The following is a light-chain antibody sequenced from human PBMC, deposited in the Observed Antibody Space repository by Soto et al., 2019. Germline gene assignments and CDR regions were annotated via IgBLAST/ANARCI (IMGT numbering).Light chain of an antibody. CDR3: QQYDNWPPWT. CDR2: GAS. V-gene: IGKV3-15*01. J-gene: IGKJ1*01. Sequence: EIVMTQSPATLSVSPGERATLSCRASQSISINLAWYQQRPGQAPTLLIYGASTRATGIPARFSGSGSGTEFTLTISSLQSEDFGIYYCQQYDNWPPWTFGQGTKVEIK. CDR1: QSISIN.